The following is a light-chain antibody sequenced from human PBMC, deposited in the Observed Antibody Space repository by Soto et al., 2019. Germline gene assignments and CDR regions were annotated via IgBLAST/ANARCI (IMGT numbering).Light chain of an antibody. J-gene: IGKJ5*01. Sequence: PSPLPLSLSPAAGATLSYRASQTIKRSSLAWYQQKPGQPPSLLIFGASTRVAGIPARFSGSGSGTEFSLTISSLQSEDFAVYYCQQYMNWPTFGQGTRLEI. V-gene: IGKV3-15*01. CDR1: QTIKRSS. CDR2: GAS. CDR3: QQYMNWPT.